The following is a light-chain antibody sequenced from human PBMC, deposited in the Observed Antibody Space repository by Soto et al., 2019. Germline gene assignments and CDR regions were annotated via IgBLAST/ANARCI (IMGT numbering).Light chain of an antibody. J-gene: IGLJ1*01. CDR2: DIN. V-gene: IGLV2-14*03. CDR1: SSEVGGYKF. CDR3: CSYTSSSTHV. Sequence: QSALTQPASGSEAHGQSITIPCTETSSEVGGYKFVSWYQQHPGKVPKHMISDINGRPSGVSDRFSGSKSGKTASLTISGLQAEDEGDYYCCSYTSSSTHVFGSGTKVTVL.